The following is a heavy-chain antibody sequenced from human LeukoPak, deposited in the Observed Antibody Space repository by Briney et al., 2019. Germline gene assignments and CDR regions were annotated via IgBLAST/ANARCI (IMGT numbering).Heavy chain of an antibody. J-gene: IGHJ3*02. V-gene: IGHV3-23*01. Sequence: GGSLRLSCAASGFTLSNYAMTWVRQAPGKGLEWVSAISGSSGSTYYADSVKGRFTISRDNSKNTLYLQMNSLRAEDTAVYYCASDCSSTSCYDAFDIWGQGTMVTVSS. CDR2: ISGSSGST. D-gene: IGHD2-2*01. CDR3: ASDCSSTSCYDAFDI. CDR1: GFTLSNYA.